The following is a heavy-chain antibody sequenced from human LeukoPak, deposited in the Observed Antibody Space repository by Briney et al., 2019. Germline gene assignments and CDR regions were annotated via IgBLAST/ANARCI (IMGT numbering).Heavy chain of an antibody. D-gene: IGHD3-10*01. V-gene: IGHV4-59*08. CDR3: ARQELSYGSGSHFDY. CDR1: GGSISTYY. CDR2: ISYSGST. J-gene: IGHJ4*02. Sequence: PSETLSLTCTVSGGSISTYYWTWIRQPPGKGLEWIGSISYSGSTNYSPSLEGRVTMSVDTSKNQFSPKLRAVTAADTAVYFCARQELSYGSGSHFDYWGQGILVTVSS.